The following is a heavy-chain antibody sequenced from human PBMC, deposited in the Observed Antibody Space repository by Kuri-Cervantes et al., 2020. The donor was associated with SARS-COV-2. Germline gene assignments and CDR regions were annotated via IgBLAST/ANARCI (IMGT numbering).Heavy chain of an antibody. Sequence: GGSLRLSCTASGFTFGDYAMSWVRQAPGKGLEWVGFIRSKAYGGTTEYAASVKGRFTISRDDSKSIAYLQMNSLKTEDTAVYYCTRYDFWSGYYGYMDVWGKGTTVTVSS. V-gene: IGHV3-49*04. CDR3: TRYDFWSGYYGYMDV. J-gene: IGHJ6*03. D-gene: IGHD3-3*01. CDR1: GFTFGDYA. CDR2: IRSKAYGGTT.